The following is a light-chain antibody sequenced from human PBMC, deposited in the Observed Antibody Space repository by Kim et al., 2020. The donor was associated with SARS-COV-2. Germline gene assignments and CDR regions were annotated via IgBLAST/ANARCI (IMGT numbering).Light chain of an antibody. V-gene: IGLV1-47*02. CDR3: AAWDDSLSRRV. Sequence: QSVLTQPPSASGTPGQRVTISCSGSSSNIGSNYVYWYQQLPGTAPKLLIYSNNQRPSGVPDRFSGSKSGTSASLAISGLRSEDEADYYCAAWDDSLSRRVFGGGTQLTVL. J-gene: IGLJ2*01. CDR2: SNN. CDR1: SSNIGSNY.